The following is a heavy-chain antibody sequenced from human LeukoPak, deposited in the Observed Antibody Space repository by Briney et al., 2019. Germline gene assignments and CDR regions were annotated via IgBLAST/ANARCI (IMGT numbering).Heavy chain of an antibody. CDR3: AKDGGYSYGQYYFDY. J-gene: IGHJ4*02. Sequence: GASLRLSCAASGFTFSSYAMSWVRQAPGKGLEWVSAISGSGGSTYYADSVKGRSTISRDNSKNTLYLQMNSLRAEDTAVYYCAKDGGYSYGQYYFDYWGQGTLVTVSS. D-gene: IGHD5-18*01. CDR1: GFTFSSYA. V-gene: IGHV3-23*01. CDR2: ISGSGGST.